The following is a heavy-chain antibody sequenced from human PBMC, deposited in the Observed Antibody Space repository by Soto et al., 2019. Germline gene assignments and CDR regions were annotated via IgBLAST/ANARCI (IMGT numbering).Heavy chain of an antibody. CDR3: VKGDGGYPSTAPH. CDR1: GITISNYP. V-gene: IGHV3-23*01. Sequence: DVQLLESGGGLVQPGGSLRLSCAASGITISNYPMSWVRQAPGKGLDWVSGISGSGDRTYYADSAKGRFSISKDISKNSLSLQLDSVGVEDTAVYFCVKGDGGYPSTAPHWGKGTLVTVSS. CDR2: ISGSGDRT. D-gene: IGHD3-22*01. J-gene: IGHJ4*02.